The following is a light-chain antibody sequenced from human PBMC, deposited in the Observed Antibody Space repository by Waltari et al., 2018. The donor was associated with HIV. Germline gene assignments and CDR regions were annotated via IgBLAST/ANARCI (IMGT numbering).Light chain of an antibody. V-gene: IGLV2-14*01. CDR2: EVS. CDR3: SSYTGSSTLGV. Sequence: QSALTQPPSASGSPGQSIPISCTGTSSDVGGYNYFSWYQQHPGKAPKLMIYEVSNRPSGVSNRFSGSKSGNTASLTVSGLQAEDEADYYCSSYTGSSTLGVFGGGTKLTVL. CDR1: SSDVGGYNY. J-gene: IGLJ2*01.